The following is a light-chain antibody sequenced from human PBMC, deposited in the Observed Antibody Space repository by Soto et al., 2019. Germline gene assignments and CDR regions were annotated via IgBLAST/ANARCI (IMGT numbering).Light chain of an antibody. Sequence: EIVMTQSPATLSVSPGERATLSCRASQSVRSHLAWYQQKPGQAPRLLIYGASTWATGIPARFSGSGSGTEFTLTISSLQSEDFAVYYCQQYNDWPKTFGQGTKV. CDR3: QQYNDWPKT. J-gene: IGKJ1*01. CDR2: GAS. CDR1: QSVRSH. V-gene: IGKV3-15*01.